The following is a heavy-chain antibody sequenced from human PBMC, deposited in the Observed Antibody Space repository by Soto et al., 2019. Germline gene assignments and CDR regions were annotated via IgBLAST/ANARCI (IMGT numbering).Heavy chain of an antibody. CDR3: ARGITSSSSSPYYGMDV. J-gene: IGHJ6*02. CDR1: GYTFTSYG. CDR2: ISAYNGNT. V-gene: IGHV1-18*01. D-gene: IGHD6-6*01. Sequence: QVQLVQSGAEVKKPGASVKVSCKASGYTFTSYGISWVRQAPGQGLEWMGWISAYNGNTNYAQKLKGRVTMTTETSTSTAYMELRSLRSDDTAVYYCARGITSSSSSPYYGMDVWGQGTTVTVSS.